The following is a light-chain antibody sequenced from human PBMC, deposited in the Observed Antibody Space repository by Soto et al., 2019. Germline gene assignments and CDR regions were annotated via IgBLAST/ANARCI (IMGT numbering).Light chain of an antibody. J-gene: IGKJ1*01. CDR1: QSVRNN. CDR3: QHYGSSPST. V-gene: IGKV3-15*01. CDR2: DAS. Sequence: EIVMTQSPGTLSVSPGERVTLSCRASQSVRNNLAWYQQKPGQGPRLLIYDASTRATGIPARFSGSGSGTEFTLTISSLQSDDFATYYCQHYGSSPSTFGRGTKVDIK.